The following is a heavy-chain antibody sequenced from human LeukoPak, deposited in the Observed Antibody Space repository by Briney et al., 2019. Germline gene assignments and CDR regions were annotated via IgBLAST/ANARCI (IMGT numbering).Heavy chain of an antibody. Sequence: PGGSLRLSCAASGFTFSSYWMSWVRQAPGKGLEWVANIKQDGSEKYYVDSVKGRFTISRDNAKNSLYLQMNSLRAEDTAVYYCAGLYRRRWLFWVGPLGQGTLVTVSS. CDR1: GFTFSSYW. CDR2: IKQDGSEK. J-gene: IGHJ5*02. D-gene: IGHD6-13*01. CDR3: AGLYRRRWLFWVGP. V-gene: IGHV3-7*01.